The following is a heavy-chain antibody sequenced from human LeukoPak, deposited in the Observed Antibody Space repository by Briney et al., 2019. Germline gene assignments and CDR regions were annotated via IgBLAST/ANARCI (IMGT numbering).Heavy chain of an antibody. CDR1: GFTFSDFS. D-gene: IGHD2-15*01. CDR2: IGRSGDTI. V-gene: IGHV3-11*01. J-gene: IGHJ4*02. Sequence: PGGSLRLSCAASGFTFSDFSMSWFRQTPGKGLEWLSYIGRSGDTIHYADSVKGRFTISRDNAKNSAFLQLKSLRVEDTAVYYCARGSSVGYYWGQGTRVTVS. CDR3: ARGSSVGYY.